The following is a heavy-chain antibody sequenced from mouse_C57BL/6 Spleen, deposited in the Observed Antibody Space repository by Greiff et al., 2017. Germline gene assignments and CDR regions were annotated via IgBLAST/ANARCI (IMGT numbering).Heavy chain of an antibody. CDR3: ARDGYFDV. CDR2: ISDGGSYT. CDR1: GFTFSSYA. J-gene: IGHJ1*03. Sequence: EVKLMESGGGLVKPGGSLKLSCAASGFTFSSYAMSWVRQTPEKRLEWVATISDGGSYTYYTDNVKGRFTISRDNAKNNLYLQMSHLKSEDTAMYYCARDGYFDVWGTGTTVTVSA. V-gene: IGHV5-4*01.